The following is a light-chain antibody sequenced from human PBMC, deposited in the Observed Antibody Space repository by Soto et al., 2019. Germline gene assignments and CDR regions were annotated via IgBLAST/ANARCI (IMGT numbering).Light chain of an antibody. J-gene: IGLJ1*01. CDR2: EVS. V-gene: IGLV2-14*01. CDR1: SSDVGGYIY. Sequence: QSALTQPASVSGSPGQSITISCTGTSSDVGGYIYVSWYQQHPGKAPKLMIYEVSNRPSGVSNRFSGSKSGNTASLTISWLQAEAEADYYCSSYSRSSFYVFGTWTKLTFL. CDR3: SSYSRSSFYV.